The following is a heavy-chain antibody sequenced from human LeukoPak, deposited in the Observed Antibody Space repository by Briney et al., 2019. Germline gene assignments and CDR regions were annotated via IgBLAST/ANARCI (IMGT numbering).Heavy chain of an antibody. CDR3: ARNPAHFDY. CDR1: GGSFSGYY. J-gene: IGHJ4*02. CDR2: INHSGST. Sequence: SGTLSLTCAVYGGSFSGYYWSWIRQPPGKGLEWIGEINHSGSTNYNPSLKSRVTISVDTSKNQFSLKLSSVTAADTAVYYCARNPAHFDYWGQGTLVTVSS. V-gene: IGHV4-34*01.